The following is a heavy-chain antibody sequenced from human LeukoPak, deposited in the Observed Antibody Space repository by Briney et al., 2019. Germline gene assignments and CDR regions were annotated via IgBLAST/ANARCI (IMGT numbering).Heavy chain of an antibody. CDR2: LRYDGSNK. CDR1: GFTFSSYG. CDR3: AKAGGRGSSWFYYMDV. Sequence: GGSLRLSCAASGFTFSSYGMHWVRQAPGKGLEWVAFLRYDGSNKYYADSVKGRFTISRDNSKNTLYLQMNSLRAEDTAVYYCAKAGGRGSSWFYYMDVWGKGTTVTVSS. D-gene: IGHD6-13*01. J-gene: IGHJ6*03. V-gene: IGHV3-30*02.